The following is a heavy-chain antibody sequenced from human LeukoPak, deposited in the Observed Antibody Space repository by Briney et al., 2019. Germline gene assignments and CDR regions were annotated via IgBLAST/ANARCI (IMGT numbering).Heavy chain of an antibody. J-gene: IGHJ4*02. Sequence: SETLSLTCTVSGGSISPYYWSWIRQPPGKGLEWIGYIYYSGSTNYNPSLRSRVTISVDTSKNQFSLKLNSVTAADTAVYYCAKGGGRFEYWGQGTLVTVSS. CDR3: AKGGGRFEY. D-gene: IGHD2-15*01. V-gene: IGHV4-59*01. CDR1: GGSISPYY. CDR2: IYYSGST.